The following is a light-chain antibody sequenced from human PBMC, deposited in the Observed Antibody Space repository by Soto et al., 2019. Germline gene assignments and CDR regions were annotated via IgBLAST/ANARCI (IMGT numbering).Light chain of an antibody. V-gene: IGLV1-40*01. CDR3: QAYDSRVSGCV. J-gene: IGLJ1*01. Sequence: SVMTQPPSVSGAPGQRVTISYTGGSSNIGLDYDVHWYQLLPGSVPKLLIYGNINRPSEVPARFSGSTSATSSSLSITGLQAEYEADYCCQAYDSRVSGCVFGAGSKVT. CDR1: SSNIGLDYD. CDR2: GNI.